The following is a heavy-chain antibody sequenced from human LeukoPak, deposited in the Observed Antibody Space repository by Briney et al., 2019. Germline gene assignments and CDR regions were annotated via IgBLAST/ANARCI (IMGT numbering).Heavy chain of an antibody. CDR1: GFNFNSKW. J-gene: IGHJ4*02. V-gene: IGHV3-7*01. Sequence: PGGSLRLSCATSGFNFNSKWMTWVRQAPGKGLEWVANINQDGNEKYHGDSVKGRFTISRDNAKSSMFLEMSSLRAEDTAVYYCADPPSDFWGQGTLVAVSS. CDR2: INQDGNEK. CDR3: ADPPSDF.